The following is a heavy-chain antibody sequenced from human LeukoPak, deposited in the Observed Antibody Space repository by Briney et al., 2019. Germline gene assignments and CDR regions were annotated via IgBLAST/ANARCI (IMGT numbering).Heavy chain of an antibody. CDR2: IYYSGST. J-gene: IGHJ5*02. V-gene: IGHV4-39*07. CDR3: ARGSALVTYYYGSGSYSHWFDP. D-gene: IGHD3-10*01. CDR1: GGSISSSSYY. Sequence: SETLSLTCTVSGGSISSSSYYWGWIRQPPGKGLEWIGSIYYSGSTYYNPSLKSRVTISVDTSKNQFSLKLSSVTAADTAVYYCARGSALVTYYYGSGSYSHWFDPWGQGTLVTVSS.